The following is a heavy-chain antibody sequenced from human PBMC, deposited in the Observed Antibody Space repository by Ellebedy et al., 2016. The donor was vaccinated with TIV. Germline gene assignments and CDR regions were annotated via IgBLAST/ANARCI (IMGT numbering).Heavy chain of an antibody. Sequence: GESLKISCAASGFTFSSYGMHWVRQAPGKGLEWVAVIWYDAFNKYYADSVKGRFTISRDNAKNSLYLQMNSLRDEDTAVYYCARAGDQSAARVSVWFDPWGQGTLVTVSS. CDR2: IWYDAFNK. CDR3: ARAGDQSAARVSVWFDP. D-gene: IGHD6-13*01. CDR1: GFTFSSYG. J-gene: IGHJ5*02. V-gene: IGHV3-33*01.